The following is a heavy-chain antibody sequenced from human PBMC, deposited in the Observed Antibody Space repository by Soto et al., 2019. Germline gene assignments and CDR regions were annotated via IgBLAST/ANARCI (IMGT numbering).Heavy chain of an antibody. J-gene: IGHJ4*02. CDR3: AKDKSVAGTAFDY. Sequence: GGSLRLSCAASGFTFSSYAMIWVRQAPGKGLEWVSAISGSGGSTYYADSVKGRFTISRDNSKNTLYLQMNSLRAEDTAVYYCAKDKSVAGTAFDYWGQGTLVTVSS. CDR2: ISGSGGST. V-gene: IGHV3-23*01. CDR1: GFTFSSYA. D-gene: IGHD6-19*01.